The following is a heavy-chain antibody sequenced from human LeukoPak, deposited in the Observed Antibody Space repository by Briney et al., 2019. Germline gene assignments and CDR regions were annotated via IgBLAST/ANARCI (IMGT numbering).Heavy chain of an antibody. CDR3: AKGYNSFWSASDY. V-gene: IGHV3-23*01. J-gene: IGHJ4*02. CDR1: GFSFSSHA. CDR2: ISGSADNT. Sequence: GGSLRLSCAASGFSFSSHAMSWVRQVPGQGLSWVSTISGSADNTYYAASVKGRFSISRDNSKNTLYLQMNSLRAEDTAEYYCAKGYNSFWSASDYWGQGTLVIVSS. D-gene: IGHD3-3*01.